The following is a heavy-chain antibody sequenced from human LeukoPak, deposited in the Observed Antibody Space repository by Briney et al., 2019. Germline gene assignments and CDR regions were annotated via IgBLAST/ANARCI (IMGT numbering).Heavy chain of an antibody. D-gene: IGHD5-12*01. CDR2: IKQDGSEK. Sequence: GGSLRLSCAASGFTFSSSWMSWVRQAPGKGLEWVANIKQDGSEKHYVDSVKGRFTTSRDNAKNSLYLQMNSLRAEDTAVYYCARGPSGYHNTGGQGTLVTVSS. CDR1: GFTFSSSW. V-gene: IGHV3-7*01. J-gene: IGHJ4*02. CDR3: ARGPSGYHNT.